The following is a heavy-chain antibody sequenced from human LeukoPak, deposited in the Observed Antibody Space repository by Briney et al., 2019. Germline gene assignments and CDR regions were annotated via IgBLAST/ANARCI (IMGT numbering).Heavy chain of an antibody. CDR2: ISGSGGST. CDR1: GFTFSSYA. CDR3: ARSLNTYCGGDCPPDY. D-gene: IGHD2-21*02. J-gene: IGHJ4*02. Sequence: GGSLRLSCAASGFTFSSYAMSWVRQAPGKGLEWVSAISGSGGSTYYADSVKGRFTISRDNSKNTLYLQMNSLRAEDTAVYYCARSLNTYCGGDCPPDYWGQGTLVTVSS. V-gene: IGHV3-23*01.